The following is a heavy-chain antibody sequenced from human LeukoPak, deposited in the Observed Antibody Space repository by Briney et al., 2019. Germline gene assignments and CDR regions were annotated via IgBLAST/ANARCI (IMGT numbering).Heavy chain of an antibody. V-gene: IGHV3-53*01. CDR3: ARERDGSLDY. CDR2: IYSGGST. D-gene: IGHD6-19*01. Sequence: GGSLRLSCAASGFTVSSNYMTWVRQAPGKGLEWVSVIYSGGSTYYADSVKGRFTISRDNSKNTLYLQMNSLRAEDTAVYYCARERDGSLDYWGQGTLVTASS. J-gene: IGHJ4*02. CDR1: GFTVSSNY.